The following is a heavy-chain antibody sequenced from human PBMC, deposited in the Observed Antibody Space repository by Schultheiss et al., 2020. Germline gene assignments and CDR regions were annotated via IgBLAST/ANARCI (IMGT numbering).Heavy chain of an antibody. J-gene: IGHJ4*02. CDR3: ARQIAYSNTYYFNY. V-gene: IGHV5-51*01. CDR1: GYSFTSYW. CDR2: IYPGDSDT. D-gene: IGHD6-13*01. Sequence: GESLKISCKGSGYSFTSYWIGWVRQMPGKGLEWMGIIYPGDSDTRYSPSFQGQVTISADKSINTAYLQWSSLKASDTATYYCARQIAYSNTYYFNYWGQGTLVTVSS.